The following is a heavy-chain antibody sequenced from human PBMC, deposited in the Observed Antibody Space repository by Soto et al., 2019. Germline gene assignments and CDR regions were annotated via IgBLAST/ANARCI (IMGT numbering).Heavy chain of an antibody. V-gene: IGHV4-39*07. CDR1: DGYISSISYY. J-gene: IGHJ4*02. CDR3: ARERGSGWTFEN. CDR2: IYYIGST. Sequence: TLIMCLPCTVSDGYISSISYYWGWIRQPPGKGLEWIGSIYYIGSTNYNPSLKSRVTISVDTSKNQFSLKLSSVTAADTAVYYCARERGSGWTFENCGQGTLVTVSS. D-gene: IGHD6-19*01.